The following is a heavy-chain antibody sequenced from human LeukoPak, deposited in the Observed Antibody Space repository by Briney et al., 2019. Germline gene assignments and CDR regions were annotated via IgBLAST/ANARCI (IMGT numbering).Heavy chain of an antibody. CDR2: ISAYNGNT. J-gene: IGHJ4*02. CDR3: ARDPVPYYYDSSGYDYFDY. Sequence: ASVKVSCKASGYTFTSYGISWVRQAPGQGLEWMGWISAYNGNTKYAQKLQGRVTMTTDTSTSTAYVELRSLRSDDTAVYYCARDPVPYYYDSSGYDYFDYWGQETLVTVSS. V-gene: IGHV1-18*01. CDR1: GYTFTSYG. D-gene: IGHD3-22*01.